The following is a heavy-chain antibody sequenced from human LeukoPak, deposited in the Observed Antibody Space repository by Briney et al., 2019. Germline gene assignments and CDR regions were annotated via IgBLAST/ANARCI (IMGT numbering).Heavy chain of an antibody. V-gene: IGHV3-30-3*01. CDR3: AKVKKIVVVPAAMANFDY. D-gene: IGHD2-2*01. Sequence: PGRSLRLSCAASGFTFSSYAMHWVRQAPGKGLEWVAVISYDGSNKYYADSVKGRFTISRDNSKNTLYLQMNSLRAEDTAVYYCAKVKKIVVVPAAMANFDYWGQGTLVTVSS. CDR2: ISYDGSNK. CDR1: GFTFSSYA. J-gene: IGHJ4*02.